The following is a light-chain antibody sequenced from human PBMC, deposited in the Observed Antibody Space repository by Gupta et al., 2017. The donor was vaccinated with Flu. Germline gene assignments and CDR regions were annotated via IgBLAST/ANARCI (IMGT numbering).Light chain of an antibody. CDR3: QQTYTAPPSLT. Sequence: SLSASVGDTITLSCRASQSVSSYLNWYQQKPGKAPRLLIYAASSLQSGVSSRFSGSGAVTDFTLTISSLQPEDFATYYCQQTYTAPPSLTFGGGTKVEI. CDR2: AAS. J-gene: IGKJ4*01. CDR1: QSVSSY. V-gene: IGKV1-39*01.